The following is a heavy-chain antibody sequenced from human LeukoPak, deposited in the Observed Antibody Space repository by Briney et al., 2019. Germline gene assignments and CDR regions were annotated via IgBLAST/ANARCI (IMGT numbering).Heavy chain of an antibody. Sequence: SQTLSLTCAVSGGSISSGGYSWSWIRQPPGKGLEWIGYIYHSGSTYSNPSLKSRVTISVDRSKNQFSLKLSSVTAADTAVYYCARGVRYYGSGSYYNHIFDYWGQGTLVTVSS. CDR3: ARGVRYYGSGSYYNHIFDY. CDR1: GGSISSGGYS. J-gene: IGHJ4*02. D-gene: IGHD3-10*01. V-gene: IGHV4-30-2*01. CDR2: IYHSGST.